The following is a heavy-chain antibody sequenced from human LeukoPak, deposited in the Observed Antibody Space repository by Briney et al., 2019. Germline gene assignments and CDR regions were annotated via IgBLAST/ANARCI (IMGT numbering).Heavy chain of an antibody. CDR1: GFTFSNYA. V-gene: IGHV3-23*01. D-gene: IGHD4-17*01. Sequence: PGGSLRLSCAASGFTFSNYAMNWVRQAPGKGLEWVSGISASGGNTYYADSEKGRLTISRDNSKNTLYLQMHSLRAEDTAVYYCAKEYGDYGPDWFDPWGQGNLVTVSS. CDR2: ISASGGNT. J-gene: IGHJ5*02. CDR3: AKEYGDYGPDWFDP.